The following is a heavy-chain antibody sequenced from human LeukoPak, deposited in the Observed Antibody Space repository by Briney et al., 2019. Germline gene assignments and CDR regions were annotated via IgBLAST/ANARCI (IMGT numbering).Heavy chain of an antibody. J-gene: IGHJ4*02. CDR2: ISYDGSNK. CDR1: GLTFSSYA. CDR3: ARGLEMTTVTPIDY. V-gene: IGHV3-30-3*01. Sequence: GGSLRLSCAASGLTFSSYAMHWVRQAPGKGLEWVAVISYDGSNKYYADSVKGRFTISRDNSKNTLYLQMNSLRAEDTAVYYCARGLEMTTVTPIDYWGQGTLVTVSS. D-gene: IGHD4-17*01.